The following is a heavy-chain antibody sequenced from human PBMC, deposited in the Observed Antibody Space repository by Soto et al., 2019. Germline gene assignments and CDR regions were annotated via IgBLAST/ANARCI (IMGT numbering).Heavy chain of an antibody. J-gene: IGHJ6*03. CDR3: ARDGRSAAAGPYYYYMDV. D-gene: IGHD6-13*01. V-gene: IGHV3-48*01. CDR2: ISSSSSTI. CDR1: GFTFSSYS. Sequence: PGGSLRLSCAASGFTFSSYSMNWVRQAPGKGLEWVSYISSSSSTIYYADSVKGRFTISRDNAKNSLYLQMNSLRAEDTAVYYCARDGRSAAAGPYYYYMDVWGKGTTVTVSS.